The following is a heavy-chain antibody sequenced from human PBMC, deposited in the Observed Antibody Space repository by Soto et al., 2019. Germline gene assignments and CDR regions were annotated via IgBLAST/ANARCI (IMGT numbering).Heavy chain of an antibody. J-gene: IGHJ3*02. V-gene: IGHV3-33*01. CDR1: GFTFSSYG. Sequence: GESLKISCAASGFTFSSYGMHWVRQAPGKGLEWVAVIWYDGSNKYYADSVKGRFTISRDNSKNTLFLQMNSVRAEDTAVDYGARERPYGSSPRGAFDIWGQGTMVTVSS. CDR3: ARERPYGSSPRGAFDI. D-gene: IGHD6-13*01. CDR2: IWYDGSNK.